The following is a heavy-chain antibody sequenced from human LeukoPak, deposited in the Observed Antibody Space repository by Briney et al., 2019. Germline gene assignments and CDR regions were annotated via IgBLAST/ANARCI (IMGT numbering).Heavy chain of an antibody. CDR3: ARFGRFSASFDY. J-gene: IGHJ4*02. CDR1: GFTVSSNY. D-gene: IGHD3-10*01. V-gene: IGHV3-53*01. Sequence: GGSLRLSCAASGFTVSSNYMSWVRQAPGKGLEWVSVIYSGGSTYYADSVKGRFTISRDNSKNTLYLQMNSLRAEDTAVYYCARFGRFSASFDYWGQGTLVTVSS. CDR2: IYSGGST.